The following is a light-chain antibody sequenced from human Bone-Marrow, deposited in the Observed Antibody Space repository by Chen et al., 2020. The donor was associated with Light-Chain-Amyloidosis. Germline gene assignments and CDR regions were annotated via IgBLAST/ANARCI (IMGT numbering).Light chain of an antibody. CDR1: QSVLYRNRNKEY. CDR3: QQYYSTPLT. Sequence: DIVMTQSPDSLAVSLGERATINCKSSQSVLYRNRNKEYSGWYQQKPGQPPKLIIYWASTRESGVPDRFSGSGSGTDFTLTISNLQAEDVAVYYCQQYYSTPLTFGGGTRVEIK. CDR2: WAS. V-gene: IGKV4-1*01. J-gene: IGKJ4*01.